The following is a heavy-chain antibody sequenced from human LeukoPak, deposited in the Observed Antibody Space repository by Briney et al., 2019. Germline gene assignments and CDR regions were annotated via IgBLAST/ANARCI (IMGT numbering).Heavy chain of an antibody. CDR2: INQDGSEK. CDR3: ARDDYYGSGANWFDP. CDR1: GFTFSSDW. D-gene: IGHD3-10*01. J-gene: IGHJ5*02. V-gene: IGHV3-7*01. Sequence: GGSLRLSCGASGFTFSSDWMSWVRQAPGEGLEWVANINQDGSEKYYVDSVKGRFTISRDNGKNSLYLQMNSLRAEDTAVYYCARDDYYGSGANWFDPWGQGTLVTVSS.